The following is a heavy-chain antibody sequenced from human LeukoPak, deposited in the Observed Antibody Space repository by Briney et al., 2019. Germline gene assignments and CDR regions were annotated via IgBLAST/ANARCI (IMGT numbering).Heavy chain of an antibody. J-gene: IGHJ4*02. D-gene: IGHD4/OR15-4a*01. CDR2: IYSTGTT. CDR3: ARVRLWTNRYFDY. V-gene: IGHV4-59*01. CDR1: GGSISSYY. Sequence: SETLSLTCTVSGGSISSYYWSWIRQPPGKGVEWIGYIYSTGTTNYNPSLKSRVTILVDTSKNQFSLKLTSVTAADTAVYYCARVRLWTNRYFDYWGQGTLVTVSS.